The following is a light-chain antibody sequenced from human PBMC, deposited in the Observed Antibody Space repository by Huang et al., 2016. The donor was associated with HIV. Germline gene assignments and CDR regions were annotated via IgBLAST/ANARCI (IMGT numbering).Light chain of an antibody. CDR2: GAS. V-gene: IGKV3-15*01. Sequence: EIVMTQSPATLYVSPGERATRSCRASQGVGNNLAWYQQNLGQAPRLLIYGASARSSGVPARFSGSGSGTEFTLTISSLQSECFAVYYCQQYNTWPYTFGQGT. CDR3: QQYNTWPYT. J-gene: IGKJ2*01. CDR1: QGVGNN.